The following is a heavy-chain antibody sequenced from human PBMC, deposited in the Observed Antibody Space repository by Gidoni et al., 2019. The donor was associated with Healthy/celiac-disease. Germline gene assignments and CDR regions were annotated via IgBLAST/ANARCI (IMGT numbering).Heavy chain of an antibody. CDR3: ARGGPQGSYDSSGYDYFDY. CDR1: GFTVSSNY. V-gene: IGHV3-66*02. CDR2: IYSGGST. J-gene: IGHJ4*02. D-gene: IGHD3-22*01. Sequence: EVQLVESGGGLVQPGGSLRLSCADSGFTVSSNYMSWVRQAPGKGLEWVSVIYSGGSTYYADSVKGRFTISRDNSKNTLYLQMNSLRAEDTAVYYCARGGPQGSYDSSGYDYFDYWGQGTLVTVSS.